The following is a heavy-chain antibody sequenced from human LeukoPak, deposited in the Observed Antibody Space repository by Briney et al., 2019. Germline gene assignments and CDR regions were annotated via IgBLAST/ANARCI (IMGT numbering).Heavy chain of an antibody. CDR1: GYTFTSYD. V-gene: IGHV1-8*01. CDR3: ARVGYDFWSGQHYYYYMDV. J-gene: IGHJ6*03. Sequence: ASVKVSCKASGYTFTSYDINWVRQATGQGLEWMGWINPNSGNRLYSQHFQGRVTMTRDTSINTAYMELTDLTSEDTAVYYCARVGYDFWSGQHYYYYMDVWGKGTTVTVSS. CDR2: INPNSGNR. D-gene: IGHD3-3*01.